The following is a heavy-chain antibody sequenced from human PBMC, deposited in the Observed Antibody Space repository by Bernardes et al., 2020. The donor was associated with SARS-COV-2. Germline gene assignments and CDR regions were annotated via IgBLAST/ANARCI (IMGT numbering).Heavy chain of an antibody. Sequence: SGPTLVKPTQTLTLTCNFSGFSLSTSGVGVGWIRQPPGKALEWLALIYWDDDKRYSPSLKSRLTIAKDTSKNQVVLTMTNADPVDTATYYCARTRDWYYDSLSGCLRPISKPDCWGQGTLVTVSS. CDR2: IYWDDDK. J-gene: IGHJ4*02. CDR3: ARTRDWYYDSLSGCLRPISKPDC. D-gene: IGHD3-9*01. CDR1: GFSLSTSGVG. V-gene: IGHV2-5*02.